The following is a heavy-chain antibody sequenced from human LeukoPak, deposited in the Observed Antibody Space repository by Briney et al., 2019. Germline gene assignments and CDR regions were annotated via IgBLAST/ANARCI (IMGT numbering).Heavy chain of an antibody. CDR3: ARDSSSIVFGWFDP. D-gene: IGHD6-6*01. CDR1: GFTFSSYA. CDR2: ISYDGSNK. J-gene: IGHJ5*02. Sequence: PGGSLRLSCAASGFTFSSYAMHWVRQAPGKGLGWVAVISYDGSNKYYADSVKGRFTISRDNSKNTLYLQMNSLRAEDTAVYYCARDSSSIVFGWFDPWGQGTLVTVSS. V-gene: IGHV3-30-3*01.